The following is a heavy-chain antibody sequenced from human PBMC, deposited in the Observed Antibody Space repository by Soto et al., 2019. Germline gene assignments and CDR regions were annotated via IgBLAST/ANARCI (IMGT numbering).Heavy chain of an antibody. J-gene: IGHJ6*02. D-gene: IGHD6-25*01. Sequence: QVQLQQSGPGLVKPSETLSLTCTVSGGSIRSYYWSWIRQPAGKALEWIGRIYTSGTTNYNPSLKSRLTILLDTSKNESSLDLSSVTDADTAVYYCAREGSSGFGMDVWGQGTTVTVSS. CDR3: AREGSSGFGMDV. V-gene: IGHV4-4*07. CDR1: GGSIRSYY. CDR2: IYTSGTT.